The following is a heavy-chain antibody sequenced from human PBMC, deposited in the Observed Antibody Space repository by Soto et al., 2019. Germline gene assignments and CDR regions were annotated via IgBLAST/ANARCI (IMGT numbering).Heavy chain of an antibody. CDR2: INPSGGST. J-gene: IGHJ6*02. CDR3: AREGVAPYYYYGMDV. Sequence: ASVKVSCKASGYTITTYYMHWVRQAPGQGLEWMGIINPSGGSTSYAQKFQGRVTMTRDTSTSTVYMELRSLRSDDTAVYYCAREGVAPYYYYGMDVWGQGTPVTVSS. D-gene: IGHD5-12*01. V-gene: IGHV1-46*01. CDR1: GYTITTYY.